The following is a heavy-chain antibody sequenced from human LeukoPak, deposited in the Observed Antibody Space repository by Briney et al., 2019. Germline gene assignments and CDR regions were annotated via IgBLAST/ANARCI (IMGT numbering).Heavy chain of an antibody. Sequence: ASVKVSCKASGGTFSSYAISWVRQAPGQGLEWMGWINPNSGGTNYAQKFQGRVTMTRDTSISTAYMELSRLRSDDTAVYYCARDGYSSSWENWFDPWGQGTLVTVSS. CDR1: GGTFSSYA. CDR3: ARDGYSSSWENWFDP. D-gene: IGHD6-13*01. CDR2: INPNSGGT. J-gene: IGHJ5*02. V-gene: IGHV1-2*02.